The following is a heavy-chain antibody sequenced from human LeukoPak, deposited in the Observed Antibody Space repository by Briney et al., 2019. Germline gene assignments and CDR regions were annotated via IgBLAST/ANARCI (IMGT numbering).Heavy chain of an antibody. J-gene: IGHJ4*02. Sequence: PGGSLRLSCAASGFTFSSYGMHWVRQAPGKGLEWVAFIRDDGSNKYYADSVKGRFTISRDNSKNTLYLQMNSLRAEDTAVYYCAKDYSNNLMVRGTIIDYWGQGTLVTVSS. CDR3: AKDYSNNLMVRGTIIDY. CDR2: IRDDGSNK. D-gene: IGHD3-10*01. CDR1: GFTFSSYG. V-gene: IGHV3-30*02.